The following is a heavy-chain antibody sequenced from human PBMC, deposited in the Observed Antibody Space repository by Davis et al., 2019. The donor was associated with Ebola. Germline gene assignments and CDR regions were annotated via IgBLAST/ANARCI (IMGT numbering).Heavy chain of an antibody. D-gene: IGHD2-15*01. CDR2: IIPIFGTA. V-gene: IGHV1-69*13. CDR1: GGTFSSYA. Sequence: SVKVSCKASGGTFSSYAISWVRQAPGQGLEWMGGIIPIFGTANYAQKFQGRVTITADESTSTAYMELSSLRSDDTAVYYCARTSGLPERQPFDYWGQGTLVTVSS. CDR3: ARTSGLPERQPFDY. J-gene: IGHJ4*02.